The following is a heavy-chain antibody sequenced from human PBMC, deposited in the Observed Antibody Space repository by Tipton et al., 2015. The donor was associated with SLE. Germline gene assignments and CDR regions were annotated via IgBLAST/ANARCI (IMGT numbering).Heavy chain of an antibody. V-gene: IGHV4-39*07. Sequence: TLSLTCTVSGDSITRSDCYWGWIRQPPGKGLEWIGNVYYSGRTYYNPSLKSRVTISLDTSKSQFSLNLRSVTAADTAVYYCARGARGYSYGSDEDFDSWGQGILVTVSS. CDR2: VYYSGRT. CDR3: ARGARGYSYGSDEDFDS. CDR1: GDSITRSDCY. D-gene: IGHD5-18*01. J-gene: IGHJ4*02.